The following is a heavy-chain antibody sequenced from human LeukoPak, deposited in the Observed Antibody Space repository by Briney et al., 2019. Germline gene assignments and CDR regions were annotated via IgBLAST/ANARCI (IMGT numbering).Heavy chain of an antibody. Sequence: SETLSLTCTVSGGSISSGGYYWSWIRQHPGKGLEWIGYIYYSGSTYYNPSLKSRVTISVDTSKNQFSLKLSSMTAADTAVYYCARGGYSYGTNWFDPWGQGTLVTVSS. CDR1: GGSISSGGYY. J-gene: IGHJ5*02. CDR2: IYYSGST. V-gene: IGHV4-31*03. D-gene: IGHD5-18*01. CDR3: ARGGYSYGTNWFDP.